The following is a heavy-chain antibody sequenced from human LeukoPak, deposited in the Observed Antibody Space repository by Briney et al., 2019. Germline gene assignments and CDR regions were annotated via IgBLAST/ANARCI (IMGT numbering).Heavy chain of an antibody. D-gene: IGHD6-13*01. CDR2: IYTSGST. CDR1: GGSISSYY. V-gene: IGHV4-4*07. Sequence: SETLSLTCTVSGGSISSYYWSWIRQPAGKGLEWIGRIYTSGSTNCNPSLKSRVTMSVDTSKNQFSLKLSSVTAADTAVYYCARESVGHSSSCCFDWGQGTLVTVSS. CDR3: ARESVGHSSSCCFD. J-gene: IGHJ4*02.